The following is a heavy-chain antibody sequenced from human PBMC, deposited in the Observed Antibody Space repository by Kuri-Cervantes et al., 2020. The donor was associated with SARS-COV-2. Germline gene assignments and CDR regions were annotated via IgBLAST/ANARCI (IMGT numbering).Heavy chain of an antibody. J-gene: IGHJ4*02. V-gene: IGHV3-30*07. Sequence: GGSLRLSCAASGFTFSSYAMHWVRQAPGKGLEWVAVISYDGSNKYYADSVKGRFTISRDNSKNTLYLQMNSLKTEDTAVYYCTGNSGEPFDYWGQGTLVTVSS. CDR2: ISYDGSNK. CDR3: TGNSGEPFDY. D-gene: IGHD4-23*01. CDR1: GFTFSSYA.